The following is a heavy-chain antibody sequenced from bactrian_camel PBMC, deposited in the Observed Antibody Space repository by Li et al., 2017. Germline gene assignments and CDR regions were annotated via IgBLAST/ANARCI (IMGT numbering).Heavy chain of an antibody. CDR3: VRAAACMPSIQVLGVMSGRRNG. V-gene: IGHV3S63*01. D-gene: IGHD3*01. CDR1: GYTTTTYC. J-gene: IGHJ4*01. Sequence: VQLVESGGGSVEAGGSLSVSCVVSGYTTTTYCMAWFRQTPGKEREGVASILTSTDTTTIADSVKGRFTISQDRAKNTVYLQMNGLKAEDTAVYHCVRAAACMPSIQVLGVMSGRRNGWGQGTQVTVS. CDR2: ILTSTDTT.